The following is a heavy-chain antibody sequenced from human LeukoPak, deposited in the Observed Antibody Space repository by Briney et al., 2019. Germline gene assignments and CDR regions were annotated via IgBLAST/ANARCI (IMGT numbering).Heavy chain of an antibody. J-gene: IGHJ4*02. D-gene: IGHD3-3*01. CDR2: ISGSGGST. Sequence: GGSLRLSCAASGFTFSSYAMSWVRQAPGKGLEWVSAISGSGGSTYYADSVKGRFTISRDNSKNTLYLQINSLRAEDTAVYYCAKSLGITIFGVVPHPFDYWGQGTLVTVSS. V-gene: IGHV3-23*01. CDR1: GFTFSSYA. CDR3: AKSLGITIFGVVPHPFDY.